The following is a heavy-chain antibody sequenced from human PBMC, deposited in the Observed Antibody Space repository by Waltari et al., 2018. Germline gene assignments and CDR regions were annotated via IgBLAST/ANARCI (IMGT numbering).Heavy chain of an antibody. CDR2: IYHSGST. CDR1: GYSIRSGYY. V-gene: IGHV4-38-2*01. J-gene: IGHJ4*02. Sequence: QVQLQESGPGLVKPSETLSLTCAVSGYSIRSGYYWGWIRQPPGKGLEWIGSIYHSGSTYYNPSLKSRVTISVDTSKNQFSLKLSSVTAADTAVYYCARHGAAAGLSFWGQGTLVTVSS. CDR3: ARHGAAAGLSF. D-gene: IGHD6-13*01.